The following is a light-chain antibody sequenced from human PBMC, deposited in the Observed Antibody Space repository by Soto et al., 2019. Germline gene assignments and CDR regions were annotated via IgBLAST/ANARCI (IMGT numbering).Light chain of an antibody. J-gene: IGKJ3*01. Sequence: DIQMTQSPTSLSASVGDRVTITCRASQGIRNFVAWYQQKPGKAPKLLIYAASTLQSGVPSRFSGSGSGTVFTLTSSSLQPDDVATYSCQKYSSVPVFGPGTKVEIK. CDR2: AAS. V-gene: IGKV1-27*01. CDR1: QGIRNF. CDR3: QKYSSVPV.